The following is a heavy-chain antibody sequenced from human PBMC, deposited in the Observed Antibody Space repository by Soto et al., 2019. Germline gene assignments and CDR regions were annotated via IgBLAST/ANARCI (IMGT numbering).Heavy chain of an antibody. Sequence: PGESLKISCKGSGYSFTSYWIGWVRQMPGKGLEWMGIIYPDDSDTRYSPSFQGQVTISADKSISTAYPQWSSLKASDTAMYYXXXXXXXXVXXXXXXXXGMXXXGQG. CDR3: XXXXXXXVXXXXXXXXGMXX. CDR2: IYPDDSDT. J-gene: IGHJ6*02. CDR1: GYSFTSYW. V-gene: IGHV5-51*01.